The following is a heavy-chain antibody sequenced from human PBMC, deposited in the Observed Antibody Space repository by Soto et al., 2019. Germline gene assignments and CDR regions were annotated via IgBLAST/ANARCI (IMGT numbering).Heavy chain of an antibody. CDR2: IYWDDNK. J-gene: IGHJ4*02. CDR3: AHIDYGDAKFDY. CDR1: GFSLSTSGVG. V-gene: IGHV2-5*02. Sequence: QITLKESGPTLVKPTQTLTLTCTFSGFSLSTSGVGVGWIRQPPGKALEWLALIYWDDNKRYSPSLKSRLTITKDTSKNQVVLTMTNMDPVDTATYYCAHIDYGDAKFDYWGQGTLVTVSS. D-gene: IGHD4-17*01.